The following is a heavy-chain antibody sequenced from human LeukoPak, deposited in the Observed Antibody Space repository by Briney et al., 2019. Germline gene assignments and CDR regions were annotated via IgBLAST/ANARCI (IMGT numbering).Heavy chain of an antibody. CDR1: GGSITTTNW. CDR2: IHLSGRT. J-gene: IGHJ4*02. Sequence: KPSGTLSLTCGVSGGSITTTNWWSWVRQPPGQGLEWIGEIHLSGRTNYNPSLNSRVTLALDTSKNHLSLSLTSVTAADTAVYYCSRENGAFSPFGYWGQGTLVTVPS. V-gene: IGHV4-4*02. D-gene: IGHD2-8*01. CDR3: SRENGAFSPFGY.